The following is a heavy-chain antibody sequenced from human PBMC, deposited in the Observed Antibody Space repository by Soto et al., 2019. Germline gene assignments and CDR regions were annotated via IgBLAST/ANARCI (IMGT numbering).Heavy chain of an antibody. CDR1: GFTFSKHR. Sequence: PGGSLRLSCAASGFTFSKHRMHWVRQAPGKGLVWVSHIKTGRSCTWDADSVKGRFTISRDNARNSLYLQMNSLRAEDTAGYYCASDSSGSRDYWGQGTLVTVSS. V-gene: IGHV3-74*01. D-gene: IGHD3-22*01. CDR3: ASDSSGSRDY. CDR2: IKTGRSCT. J-gene: IGHJ4*02.